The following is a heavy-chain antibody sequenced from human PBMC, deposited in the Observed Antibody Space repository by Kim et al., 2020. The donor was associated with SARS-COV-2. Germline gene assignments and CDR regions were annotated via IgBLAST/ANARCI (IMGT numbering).Heavy chain of an antibody. J-gene: IGHJ5*02. CDR2: IYYSGST. Sequence: SETLSLTCTVSGGSISSSSYYWGWIRQPPGKGLEWIGSIYYSGSTYYNPSLKSRVTISVDTSKNQFSLKLSSVTAADTAVYYCARAFEQWLLHGWFDPWGQGTLVTVSS. CDR3: ARAFEQWLLHGWFDP. CDR1: GGSISSSSYY. D-gene: IGHD6-19*01. V-gene: IGHV4-39*07.